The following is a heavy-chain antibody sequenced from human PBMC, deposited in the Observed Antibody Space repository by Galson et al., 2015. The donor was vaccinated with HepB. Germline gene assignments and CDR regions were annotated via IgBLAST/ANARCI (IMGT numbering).Heavy chain of an antibody. J-gene: IGHJ4*02. Sequence: SLRLSCAASGFTFSSYAMSWVRQAPGKGLEWVSAISGSGGSTYYADSVKGRFTISRDNSKNTLYLQMNSLRAEDTAVYYCAKDGVYYDSSGYYYGDYWGQGTLVTVSS. D-gene: IGHD3-22*01. CDR2: ISGSGGST. CDR1: GFTFSSYA. CDR3: AKDGVYYDSSGYYYGDY. V-gene: IGHV3-23*01.